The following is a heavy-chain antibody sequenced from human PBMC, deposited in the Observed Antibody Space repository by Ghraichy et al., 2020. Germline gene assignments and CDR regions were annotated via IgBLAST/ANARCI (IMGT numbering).Heavy chain of an antibody. J-gene: IGHJ6*02. D-gene: IGHD4-23*01. CDR2: ISSSSRSI. CDR3: ARAPSVVRFYYYAGLAV. V-gene: IGHV3-48*02. CDR1: GFIFDGYN. Sequence: GGSLRLSCVGSGFIFDGYNMNWVRQSPGKGLEWVAYISSSSRSIFYADSVKGRFTISRDNAQNSLYLQMKSLRDEDTAVYFCARAPSVVRFYYYAGLAVCGQGPTVTVPS.